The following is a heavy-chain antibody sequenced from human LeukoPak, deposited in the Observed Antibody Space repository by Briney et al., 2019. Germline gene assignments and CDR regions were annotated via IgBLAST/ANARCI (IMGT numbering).Heavy chain of an antibody. J-gene: IGHJ3*01. Sequence: GGSLRLSCADSGFTFSIYRMNWVRQAPGKGLEWVSSIGGSSSSLYYAESVKGRFTISRDNARNSLYLQMNSLRAEDTAVYYCAKEAGQDYGALDAFDVWGQGTMVTVSS. CDR1: GFTFSIYR. CDR3: AKEAGQDYGALDAFDV. D-gene: IGHD4-17*01. CDR2: IGGSSSSL. V-gene: IGHV3-21*01.